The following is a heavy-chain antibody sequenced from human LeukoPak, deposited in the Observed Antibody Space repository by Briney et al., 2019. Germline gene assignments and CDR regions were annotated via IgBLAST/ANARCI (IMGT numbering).Heavy chain of an antibody. CDR3: ARHSSGWHYFDC. CDR2: IYSGGST. CDR1: GFTFSSYA. Sequence: GGSLRLSCAASGFTFSSYAMSWVRRAPGKGLEWVSVIYSGGSTYYADSVKGRFTISRDNSKNTLYLQMNSLRAEDTAVYYCARHSSGWHYFDCWGQGALVTVSS. V-gene: IGHV3-66*04. J-gene: IGHJ4*02. D-gene: IGHD6-19*01.